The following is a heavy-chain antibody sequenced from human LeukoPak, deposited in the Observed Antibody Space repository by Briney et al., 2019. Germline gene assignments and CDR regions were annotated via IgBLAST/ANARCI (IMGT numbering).Heavy chain of an antibody. V-gene: IGHV3-23*01. CDR2: ISDSGGNT. J-gene: IGHJ4*02. D-gene: IGHD3-22*01. CDR3: AKAVSDGSEWSSFNY. CDR1: GFTFSSYA. Sequence: GGSLRLSCAASGFTFSSYAMSWVRQAPGKGLEWVSGISDSGGNTYYAASVKGRFTISRDNSKSTLYLQMSSLRAEDTAVYYCAKAVSDGSEWSSFNYWGQGTVVTVSS.